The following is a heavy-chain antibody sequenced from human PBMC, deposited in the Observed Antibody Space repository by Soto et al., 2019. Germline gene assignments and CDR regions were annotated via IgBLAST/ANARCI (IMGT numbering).Heavy chain of an antibody. CDR3: AKATMGSCDGARCYPLDL. Sequence: EVQLLESGGGLVQPGGSLRLSCVASGFTFSYYAMTWVRQVPGKGLEWVSSICAPGATTYYIDPVKRRFSMSRDNSRNTLLLQMDSLRGEDTGVYYCAKATMGSCDGARCYPLDLWGRGTLVAVSS. CDR2: ICAPGATT. V-gene: IGHV3-23*01. CDR1: GFTFSYYA. D-gene: IGHD2-15*01. J-gene: IGHJ2*01.